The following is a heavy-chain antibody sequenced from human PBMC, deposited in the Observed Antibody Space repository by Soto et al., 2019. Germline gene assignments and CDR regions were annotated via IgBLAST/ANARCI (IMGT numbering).Heavy chain of an antibody. CDR3: ARSGYSYGPSID. V-gene: IGHV1-69*01. CDR2: FIPIFGTA. CDR1: RGSFSASG. Sequence: QVQLVQSGAEVQKPGSSVKVSCRAARGSFSASGFSWVRQAPGQGLEWVGGFIPIFGTANYAPKFQDRVTMTADESTSTVYMALSSLKSEDTAMYYCARSGYSYGPSIDWGQGTLVTVSS. D-gene: IGHD5-18*01. J-gene: IGHJ4*02.